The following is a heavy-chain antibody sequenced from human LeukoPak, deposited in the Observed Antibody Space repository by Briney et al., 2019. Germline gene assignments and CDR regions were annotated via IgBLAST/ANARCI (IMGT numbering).Heavy chain of an antibody. J-gene: IGHJ4*02. CDR3: ASSIAAAGTLDY. D-gene: IGHD6-13*01. V-gene: IGHV4-30-4*08. CDR1: GGSISSGDYY. CDR2: IYYSGST. Sequence: SQTLSLTCNVSGGSISSGDYYWSWIRQPPGKGLEWIGYIYYSGSTYYNPSLKSRVTISVDTSKNQFSLKLSSVTAADTAVYYCASSIAAAGTLDYWGQGTLVTVSS.